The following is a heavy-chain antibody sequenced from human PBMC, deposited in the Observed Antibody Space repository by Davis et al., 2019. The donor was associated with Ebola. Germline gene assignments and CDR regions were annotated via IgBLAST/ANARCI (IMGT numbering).Heavy chain of an antibody. D-gene: IGHD3-3*01. Sequence: PQSLSPACPLSTPSISIPAQYSRRTCQSPRHPLASLGSLYYCARSYYIPSLKSRVTISVDTSKNQFSLKLSSVTAADTAVYYCARATGYYDFWSGYYIDGAYGMDVWSQGTTVTVSS. J-gene: IGHJ6*02. CDR2: LYYCARS. CDR1: TPSISIPAQY. CDR3: ARATGYYDFWSGYYIDGAYGMDV. V-gene: IGHV4-30-4*01.